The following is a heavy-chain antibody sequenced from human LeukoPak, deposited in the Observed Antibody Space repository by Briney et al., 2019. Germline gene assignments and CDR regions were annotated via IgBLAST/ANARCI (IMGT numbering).Heavy chain of an antibody. V-gene: IGHV3-66*01. J-gene: IGHJ6*02. CDR1: GFTVSSNY. CDR3: ARDPRVVVADYYYYYGMDV. D-gene: IGHD2-15*01. CDR2: IYSGGST. Sequence: HPGGSLRLSRAASGFTVSSNYMSWVRQAPGKGLEWVSVIYSGGSTYYADSVKGRFTISRDNSKNTLYLQMNSLRAEDTAVYYCARDPRVVVADYYYYYGMDVWGQGTTVIVSS.